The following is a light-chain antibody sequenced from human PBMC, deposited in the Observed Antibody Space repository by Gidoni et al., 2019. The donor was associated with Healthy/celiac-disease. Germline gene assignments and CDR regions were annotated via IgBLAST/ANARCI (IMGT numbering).Light chain of an antibody. CDR3: QQYNNWPPRDT. CDR1: QSVSSN. V-gene: IGKV3-15*01. Sequence: EIVMTQSPATLSVSPGERATLSCRASQSVSSNLAWYQQNPGQAPRLLLYGASTRATGIPARFSGSGSGTEFTLTISSLQSEDFAVYYCQQYNNWPPRDTFGQGTRLEIK. CDR2: GAS. J-gene: IGKJ5*01.